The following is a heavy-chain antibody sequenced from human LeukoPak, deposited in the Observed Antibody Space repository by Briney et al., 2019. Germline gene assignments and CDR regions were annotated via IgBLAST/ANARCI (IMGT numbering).Heavy chain of an antibody. D-gene: IGHD5/OR15-5a*01. CDR3: ARVPRSVNTGYFDY. V-gene: IGHV4-39*01. CDR1: GGSISSSYYY. CDR2: LYYSGWST. J-gene: IGHJ4*02. Sequence: NPSGTLSLTCTVSGGSISSSYYYWGWVRQPPGKGLEWIGSLYYSGWSTYYNPSLKSRVTISVDTSKNQFSLKLNSVTAADTAVYYCARVPRSVNTGYFDYWGQGTLVTVSS.